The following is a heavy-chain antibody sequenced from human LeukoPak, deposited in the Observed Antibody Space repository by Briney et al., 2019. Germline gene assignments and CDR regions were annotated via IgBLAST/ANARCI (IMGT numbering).Heavy chain of an antibody. Sequence: SETLSLTCTVSGGSISSSSYYWGWIRQPPGKGLEWIGSIYYSGSTNYNPSLKSRVTISVDTSKNQFSLKLSSVTAADTAVYYCARDRSSRYSSGWYDYWGQGTLVTVSS. D-gene: IGHD6-19*01. CDR1: GGSISSSSYY. J-gene: IGHJ4*02. CDR2: IYYSGST. V-gene: IGHV4-39*07. CDR3: ARDRSSRYSSGWYDY.